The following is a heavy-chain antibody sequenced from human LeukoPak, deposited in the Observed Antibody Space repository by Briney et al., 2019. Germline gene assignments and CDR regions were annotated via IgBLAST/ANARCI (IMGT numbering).Heavy chain of an antibody. D-gene: IGHD6-19*01. CDR3: ARGRSGWFSGRRRNNWFDP. J-gene: IGHJ5*02. V-gene: IGHV4-34*01. CDR1: GGSSFSGYY. CDR2: INHSGST. Sequence: SETLSLTCAVYGGSSFSGYYWSWIRQPPGKGLEWIGEINHSGSTNYNPSLKSRVTISVDTSKNQISLKLRSVTAADTAVYYCARGRSGWFSGRRRNNWFDPWGQGTLVTVSS.